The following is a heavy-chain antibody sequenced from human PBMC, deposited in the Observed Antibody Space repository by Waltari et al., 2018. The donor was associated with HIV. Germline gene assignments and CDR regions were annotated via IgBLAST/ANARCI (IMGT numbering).Heavy chain of an antibody. D-gene: IGHD2-15*01. J-gene: IGHJ6*02. CDR1: GGSISSGSYY. CDR3: ARVFCSGGSCYGDGRYGMDV. Sequence: QVQLQESGPGLVKPLQTLSLTCTVSGGSISSGSYYWNWIRQPAGKGLEWIGRIYPSGRTNYNPSLKSRVTIAVDTSKNQFSMKLSSVTTAETAVYYCARVFCSGGSCYGDGRYGMDVWGQGTTVTVSS. V-gene: IGHV4-61*02. CDR2: IYPSGRT.